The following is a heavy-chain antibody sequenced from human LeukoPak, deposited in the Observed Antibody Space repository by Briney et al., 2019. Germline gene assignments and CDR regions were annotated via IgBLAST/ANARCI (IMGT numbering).Heavy chain of an antibody. J-gene: IGHJ4*02. CDR3: ARHLSGVTGYTYGRGIDY. CDR2: VNENGSEK. Sequence: PGGSLRLSCAASGFTFTKYWMSWVRQAPGKGLEWVANVNENGSEKKYLDSVKGRFTISRDNSRNFIYLQLNSLRAEDTAVYYCARHLSGVTGYTYGRGIDYWGQGTLVTVSS. V-gene: IGHV3-7*01. CDR1: GFTFTKYW. D-gene: IGHD5-18*01.